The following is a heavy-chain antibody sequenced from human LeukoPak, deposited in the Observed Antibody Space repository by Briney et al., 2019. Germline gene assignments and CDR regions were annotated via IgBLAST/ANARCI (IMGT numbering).Heavy chain of an antibody. J-gene: IGHJ4*02. D-gene: IGHD2-21*02. Sequence: PEASVKVSCKASGYTFTGYYMHWVRQAPGQGLEWMGWINPNSGGTNYAQKFQGWVTMTRDTSISTAYMELSRLRSDDTAVYYCARSLAYCGGDCYDYWGQGTLVTVSS. V-gene: IGHV1-2*04. CDR2: INPNSGGT. CDR3: ARSLAYCGGDCYDY. CDR1: GYTFTGYY.